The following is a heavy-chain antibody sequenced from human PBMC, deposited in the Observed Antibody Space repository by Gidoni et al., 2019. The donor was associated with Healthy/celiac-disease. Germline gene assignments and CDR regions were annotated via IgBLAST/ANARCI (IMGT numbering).Heavy chain of an antibody. D-gene: IGHD3-22*01. CDR3: ARGPSITMIVGGDAFDI. CDR1: GGTFSRYT. J-gene: IGHJ3*02. V-gene: IGHV1-69*02. Sequence: QVQLVQSGAEVKKPGSSVHVSCKASGGTFSRYTIRWVRQAPGQGLEWRGRILPILGIANYAQKFQGRVTITAAKSTSTAYMELSSLRSEDTAVYYCARGPSITMIVGGDAFDIWGQGTMVTVSS. CDR2: ILPILGIA.